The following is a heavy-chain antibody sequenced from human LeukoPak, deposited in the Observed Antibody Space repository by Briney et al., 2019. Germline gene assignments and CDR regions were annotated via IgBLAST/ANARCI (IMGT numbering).Heavy chain of an antibody. CDR2: IWYDGSDK. J-gene: IGHJ6*03. CDR3: AKGLHMDV. D-gene: IGHD2-15*01. CDR1: GFIFSSYA. V-gene: IGHV3-33*06. Sequence: PGRSLRLSCAAPGFIFSSYAMHWVRQAPGKGLEWVALIWYDGSDKYHADYVKGRFTISRDNSKNTLYLQMNSLRVEDTAVYYCAKGLHMDVWGKGTTVTVSS.